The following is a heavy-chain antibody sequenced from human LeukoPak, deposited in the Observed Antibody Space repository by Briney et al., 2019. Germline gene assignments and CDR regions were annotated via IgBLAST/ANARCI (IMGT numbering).Heavy chain of an antibody. V-gene: IGHV7-4-1*02. CDR2: INTNTGNP. CDR3: AVVAATYAEYFQH. Sequence: ASVKVSCKASGYTFTSYAMNWVRQVPGQGLEWMGWINTNTGNPTYAQGFTGRFVFSLDTSVSTAYLQISSLKAEDTAVYYCAVVAATYAEYFQHWGQGTLVTVSS. J-gene: IGHJ1*01. D-gene: IGHD2-15*01. CDR1: GYTFTSYA.